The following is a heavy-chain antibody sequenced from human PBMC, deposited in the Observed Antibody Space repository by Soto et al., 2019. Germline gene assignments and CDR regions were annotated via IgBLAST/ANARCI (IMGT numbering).Heavy chain of an antibody. CDR3: ARGAYGSGNGHFDY. CDR1: GDSVSSNSAV. CDR2: TYYRSKWYN. V-gene: IGHV6-1*01. D-gene: IGHD3-10*01. Sequence: PSQTLSLTCAISGDSVSSNSAVWNWIRQSPSRDLEWLGRTYYRSKWYNDYTVSVKSRITINPDTSKNQFSLQLNSVTPEDTAVYYCARGAYGSGNGHFDYWGQGTLFTVSS. J-gene: IGHJ4*02.